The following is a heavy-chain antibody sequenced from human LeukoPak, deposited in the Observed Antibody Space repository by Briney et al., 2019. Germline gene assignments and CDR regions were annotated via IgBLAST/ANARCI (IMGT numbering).Heavy chain of an antibody. CDR2: ISAYNGNT. CDR1: GGTFSSYA. D-gene: IGHD2-15*01. V-gene: IGHV1-8*03. CDR3: ARVPGGGLPYWFDP. Sequence: GASVKVSCKASGGTFSSYAISWVRQAPGQGLEWMGWISAYNGNTNYAQKFQGRVTITRNTSISTAYMELSSLRSEDTAVYYCARVPGGGLPYWFDPWGQGTLVTVSS. J-gene: IGHJ5*02.